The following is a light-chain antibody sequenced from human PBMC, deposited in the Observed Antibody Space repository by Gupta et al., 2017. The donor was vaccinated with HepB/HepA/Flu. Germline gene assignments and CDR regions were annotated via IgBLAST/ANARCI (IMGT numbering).Light chain of an antibody. J-gene: IGKJ4*01. CDR3: TQGLHPPRT. Sequence: DIVMTQFPLSLPVTPGEPASISCRSSQSLLNSNGYHYLDWHVQKPGQSPQLLISVVSLRASGVPDRFSGSGSGTDFTLTISRVEAEDVGVYYCTQGLHPPRTFGGGTKVEIK. CDR1: QSLLNSNGYHY. V-gene: IGKV2-28*01. CDR2: VVS.